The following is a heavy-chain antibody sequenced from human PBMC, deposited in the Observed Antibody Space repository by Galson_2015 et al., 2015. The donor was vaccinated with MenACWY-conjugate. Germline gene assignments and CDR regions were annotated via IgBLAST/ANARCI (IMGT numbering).Heavy chain of an antibody. Sequence: SLRLSCAASGFNFNMYSLHWLRQAPGKGLEWVAVISYDGKDKFYGDSVKGRFIILRDNSKNTVYLQMNSRRGEDTGVYFCARVGQERRTLLPNFDGWGQGTRVTVSS. CDR1: GFNFNMYS. J-gene: IGHJ4*02. V-gene: IGHV3-30*01. CDR2: ISYDGKDK. CDR3: ARVGQERRTLLPNFDG. D-gene: IGHD3-22*01.